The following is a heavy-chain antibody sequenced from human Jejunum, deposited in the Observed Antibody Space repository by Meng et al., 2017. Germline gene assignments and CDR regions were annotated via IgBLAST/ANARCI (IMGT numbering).Heavy chain of an antibody. CDR1: GLSLSTSGVG. CDR3: THRRVGHYSVDY. CDR2: IYWDDDQ. J-gene: IGHJ4*02. D-gene: IGHD2-21*01. V-gene: IGHV2-5*02. Sequence: SGPTLVKPTQTLTLTCTLSGLSLSTSGVGVGWIRQPPGKALEWLALIYWDDDQRYSPSLKSRLSITKDTSQNQVVLTMTNMDPVDTATYYCTHRRVGHYSVDYWGQGTRVTGSS.